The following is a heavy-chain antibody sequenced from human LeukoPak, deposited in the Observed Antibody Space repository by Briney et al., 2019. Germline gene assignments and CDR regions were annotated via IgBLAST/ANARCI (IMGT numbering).Heavy chain of an antibody. CDR1: GFTFEDYG. Sequence: GGSLRLSCAASGFTFEDYGMHWVRQAPGKGLEWVSLITGNGVSTYYADSVKGRFTISRDNSKNSLYLQMNSLRTEDTALYYCAKCVYGNIYYWFDPWGQGTLVSVSS. V-gene: IGHV3-43*02. CDR2: ITGNGVST. J-gene: IGHJ5*02. CDR3: AKCVYGNIYYWFDP. D-gene: IGHD5-24*01.